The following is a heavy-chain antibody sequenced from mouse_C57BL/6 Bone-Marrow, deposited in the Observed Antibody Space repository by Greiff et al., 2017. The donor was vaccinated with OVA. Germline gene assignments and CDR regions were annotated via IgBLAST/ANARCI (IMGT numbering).Heavy chain of an antibody. CDR2: ISDGGSYT. D-gene: IGHD4-1*01. Sequence: VQLQQSGGGLVKPGGSLKLSCSASGFTFSSYAMSWVRQTPEKRLEWVATISDGGSYTYYPDNVKGRFTISRDNAKNNLYLQMSHLKSEDTAMYYCARDPLGPFAYWGQGTLVTVSA. CDR1: GFTFSSYA. V-gene: IGHV5-4*01. J-gene: IGHJ3*01. CDR3: ARDPLGPFAY.